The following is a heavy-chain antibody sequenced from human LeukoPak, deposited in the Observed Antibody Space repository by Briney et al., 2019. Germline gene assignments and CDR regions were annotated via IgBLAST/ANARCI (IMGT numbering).Heavy chain of an antibody. Sequence: SETLSLTCTVSGDSISSYYGSWIRQPPGGGLEWVVYIYHSGSTNYNPSLKSRVTISRDTSKTAFSLHALSVSAAAGGVFFCATALRQQLVTGWFDPWGQGTPVTVSS. CDR1: GDSISSYY. D-gene: IGHD6-13*01. CDR3: ATALRQQLVTGWFDP. CDR2: IYHSGST. J-gene: IGHJ5*02. V-gene: IGHV4-59*01.